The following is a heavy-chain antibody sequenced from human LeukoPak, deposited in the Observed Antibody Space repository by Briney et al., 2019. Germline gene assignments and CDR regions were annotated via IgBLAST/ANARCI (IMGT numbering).Heavy chain of an antibody. CDR3: ARSSSSPLYFDY. D-gene: IGHD6-6*01. V-gene: IGHV3-33*08. CDR2: IWYDGSNK. J-gene: IGHJ4*02. Sequence: PGGSLRLSCAASGFTFSSYAMHWVRQAPGKGLEWVAVIWYDGSNKYYADSVKGRFTISRDNSKNTLYLQMNSLRAEDTAVYYCARSSSSPLYFDYWGQGTLVTVSS. CDR1: GFTFSSYA.